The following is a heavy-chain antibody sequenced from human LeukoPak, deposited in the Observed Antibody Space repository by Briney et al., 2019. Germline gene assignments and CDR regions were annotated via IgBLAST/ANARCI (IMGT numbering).Heavy chain of an antibody. Sequence: PGGSLRLSCAASGFTFSSYAMHWDRQAPGKGLEWVAVISYDGSNKYYADSVKGRFTISRDNSKNTLYLQMNSLRAEDTAVYYCARKYYDFWSGYSPNWFDPWGQGTLVTVSS. J-gene: IGHJ5*02. V-gene: IGHV3-30-3*01. CDR3: ARKYYDFWSGYSPNWFDP. CDR1: GFTFSSYA. CDR2: ISYDGSNK. D-gene: IGHD3-3*01.